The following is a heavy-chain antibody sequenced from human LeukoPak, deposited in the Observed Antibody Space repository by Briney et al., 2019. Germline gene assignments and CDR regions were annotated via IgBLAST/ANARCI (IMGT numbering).Heavy chain of an antibody. Sequence: SGGSLRLSCIASGFTLRNNWMSWIRQAPGKGLEWVANIKKEGSEKHYVDSVKGRFTISRDNAKNSVYLQMNSLRDEDTAVYYCAREEGESYGMDVWGKGTTVTVSS. D-gene: IGHD3-10*01. J-gene: IGHJ6*04. V-gene: IGHV3-7*03. CDR3: AREEGESYGMDV. CDR2: IKKEGSEK. CDR1: GFTLRNNW.